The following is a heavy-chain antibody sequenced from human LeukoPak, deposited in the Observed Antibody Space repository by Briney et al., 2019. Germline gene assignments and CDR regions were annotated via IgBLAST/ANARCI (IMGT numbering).Heavy chain of an antibody. V-gene: IGHV3-23*01. D-gene: IGHD3-10*01. Sequence: GRSLRISCAAAGFSFSSHGMSWVRQAPWKGPEWVSSISSGSDYTFYADSVKGRFTISRDNSKNTLYLQMNSLRAGDTAIYHCAKIGVIGNWYYDVWGRGTLVTVSS. CDR1: GFSFSSHG. J-gene: IGHJ2*01. CDR2: ISSGSDYT. CDR3: AKIGVIGNWYYDV.